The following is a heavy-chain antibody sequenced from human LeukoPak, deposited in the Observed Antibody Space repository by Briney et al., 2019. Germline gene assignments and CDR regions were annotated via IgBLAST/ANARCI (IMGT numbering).Heavy chain of an antibody. CDR2: ISAYNGNT. V-gene: IGHV1-18*01. CDR1: GYTFTSYG. J-gene: IGHJ4*02. Sequence: ASVKVSRKASGYTFTSYGISWVRQAPGQGLEWMGWISAYNGNTNYAQKLQGRVTMTTDTSTSTAYMELRSLRSDDTAVYYCARDPSHPRRSYCSGGSCSVAIDYWGQGTLVTVSS. CDR3: ARDPSHPRRSYCSGGSCSVAIDY. D-gene: IGHD2-15*01.